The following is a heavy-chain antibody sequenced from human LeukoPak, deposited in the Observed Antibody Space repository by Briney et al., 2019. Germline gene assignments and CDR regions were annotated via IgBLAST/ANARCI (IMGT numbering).Heavy chain of an antibody. Sequence: ASVNVSCTASGYTFTSYYMHWVRQALGQGPEWIGIINPSGCSTSYAQKFQGTVNMTRNMATSTVYMELSRLRCEDTGVYYCATGYYRGSGSYYIRDSLFNYWGQGTLVTVFS. V-gene: IGHV1-46*01. J-gene: IGHJ4*02. CDR2: INPSGCST. D-gene: IGHD3-10*01. CDR3: ATGYYRGSGSYYIRDSLFNY. CDR1: GYTFTSYY.